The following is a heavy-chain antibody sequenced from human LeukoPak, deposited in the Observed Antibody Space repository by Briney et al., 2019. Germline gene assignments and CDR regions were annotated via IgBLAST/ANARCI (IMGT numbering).Heavy chain of an antibody. CDR1: GFTVSSNY. V-gene: IGHV3-53*01. CDR2: IYSGGSK. CDR3: ARDRYGGNSYFDY. D-gene: IGHD4-23*01. Sequence: GGSLRLSCAASGFTVSSNYMSWVRQAPGKGLEWVSVIYSGGSKYYADSVKGRFTISRDNSKNTLYLQMNSLRAEDTAVYYCARDRYGGNSYFDYWGQGTLVTVSS. J-gene: IGHJ4*02.